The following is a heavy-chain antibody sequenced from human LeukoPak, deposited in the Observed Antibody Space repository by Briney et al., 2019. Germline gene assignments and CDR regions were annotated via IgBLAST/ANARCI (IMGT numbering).Heavy chain of an antibody. V-gene: IGHV3-30*18. CDR2: ISYDGSNK. Sequence: GKSLRLSCVASGFGFSGYGMHWVRKAPGKGLEWVAVISYDGSNKYYADSVKGRFTISRDNSKNTLYLQMNSLRAEDTAVYYCAKDLDSSGYSPGYWGQGTLVTVSS. D-gene: IGHD3-22*01. CDR1: GFGFSGYG. CDR3: AKDLDSSGYSPGY. J-gene: IGHJ4*02.